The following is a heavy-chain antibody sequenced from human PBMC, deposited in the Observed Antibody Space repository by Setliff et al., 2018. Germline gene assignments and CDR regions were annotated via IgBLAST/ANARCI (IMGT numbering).Heavy chain of an antibody. Sequence: SETLSLTCTVSGGSISSGVYYWAWIRQPPGKGLEWIGRIYYRGDTYNNASLKSRLTLSVDTSKNQVSLNLRSVTAADTAVYYCARGRDGGYVYYYYYYMDVWG. CDR3: ARGRDGGYVYYYYYYMDV. D-gene: IGHD5-12*01. CDR2: IYYRGDT. V-gene: IGHV4-39*01. CDR1: GGSISSGVYY. J-gene: IGHJ6*03.